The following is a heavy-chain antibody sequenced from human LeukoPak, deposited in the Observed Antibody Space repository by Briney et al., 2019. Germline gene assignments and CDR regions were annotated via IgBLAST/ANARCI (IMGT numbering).Heavy chain of an antibody. D-gene: IGHD1-26*01. CDR1: GFIFSTYG. Sequence: TGGSLRLSCAASGFIFSTYGMHWVRQAPGKGLEWVSFVSFDGRNKNYADSVRGRFTISRDNSKNTLYLQMNSVTYEDTAVYFCVRIVGHTTTDFWGQGTIVTVSS. CDR3: VRIVGHTTTDF. V-gene: IGHV3-30*19. J-gene: IGHJ4*02. CDR2: VSFDGRNK.